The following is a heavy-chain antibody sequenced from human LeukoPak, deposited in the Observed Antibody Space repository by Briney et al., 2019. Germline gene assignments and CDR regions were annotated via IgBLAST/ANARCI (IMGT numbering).Heavy chain of an antibody. D-gene: IGHD6-13*01. Sequence: GGSLRLSCAASGFTFSSFAMSWVRQAPGEGLEWVSAICGSGGSTYYADSVKGRFTISRDNSKNTLYLQMNSLRAEDTAVYYCAKRWVVWGSSWYDYWGQGTLVTVSS. CDR2: ICGSGGST. CDR1: GFTFSSFA. CDR3: AKRWVVWGSSWYDY. J-gene: IGHJ4*02. V-gene: IGHV3-23*01.